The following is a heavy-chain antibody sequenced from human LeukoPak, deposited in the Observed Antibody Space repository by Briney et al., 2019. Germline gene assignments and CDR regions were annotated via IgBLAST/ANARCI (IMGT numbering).Heavy chain of an antibody. D-gene: IGHD3-3*01. J-gene: IGHJ5*02. V-gene: IGHV3-21*01. Sequence: GGSLRLSCAASGFTFSSYSMNWVRQAPGKGLEWVSSISSSSYIYYADSVKGRFTISRDNAKNSLYLQMNSLRAEDTAVYYCAKALRFLEWYNWFDPWGQGTLVTVSS. CDR3: AKALRFLEWYNWFDP. CDR2: ISSSSYI. CDR1: GFTFSSYS.